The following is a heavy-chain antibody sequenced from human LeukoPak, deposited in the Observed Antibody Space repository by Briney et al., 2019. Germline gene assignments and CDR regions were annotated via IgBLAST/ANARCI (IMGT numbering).Heavy chain of an antibody. CDR1: GGSFSGYY. V-gene: IGHV4-34*01. Sequence: SETLSLTCAVYGGSFSGYYWSWIRQPPGKGLEWIGEINHSGSTNYNPSLKSRVTISVDTSKKQFSLKLSSVTAADTAVYYCARERDRFDYWGQGTLVTVSS. J-gene: IGHJ4*02. CDR2: INHSGST. CDR3: ARERDRFDY.